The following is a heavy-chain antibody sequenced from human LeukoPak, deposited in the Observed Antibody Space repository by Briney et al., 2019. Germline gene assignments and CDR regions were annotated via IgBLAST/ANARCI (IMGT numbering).Heavy chain of an antibody. D-gene: IGHD3-22*01. V-gene: IGHV4-34*01. Sequence: PGGSLRLSCAASGFTVSSNYMSWIRQPPGKGLEWIGEINHSGSTNYNPSLKSRVTISVDTSKNQFSLKLSSVTAADTAVYFCARGPPTDYYDSSGFYYVFDYWGQGTLVTVSS. CDR2: INHSGST. J-gene: IGHJ4*02. CDR3: ARGPPTDYYDSSGFYYVFDY. CDR1: GFTVSSNY.